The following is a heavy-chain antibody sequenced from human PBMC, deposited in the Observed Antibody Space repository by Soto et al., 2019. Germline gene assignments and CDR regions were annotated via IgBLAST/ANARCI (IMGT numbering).Heavy chain of an antibody. CDR2: IYTSGST. J-gene: IGHJ6*02. Sequence: QVQLQESGPGLVKPSETLSLTCNVSGGSIRSYYWSWVRQPAGKPLEWIGRIYTSGSTNYNPSLKSLVSMSVDTSKNQFSLEVTSVTAADTAVYYCAREGASGFGMDVWGLGTTVTVSS. CDR3: AREGASGFGMDV. D-gene: IGHD1-26*01. CDR1: GGSIRSYY. V-gene: IGHV4-4*07.